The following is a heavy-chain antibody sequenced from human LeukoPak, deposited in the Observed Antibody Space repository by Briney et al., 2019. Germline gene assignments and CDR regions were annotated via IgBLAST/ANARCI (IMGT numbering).Heavy chain of an antibody. CDR2: MNPNSGNT. V-gene: IGHV1-8*03. CDR1: GYTFTSYD. J-gene: IGHJ3*02. D-gene: IGHD1-26*01. CDR3: ASVKSGTYSKAAFDI. Sequence: VSVNVSCKASGYTFTSYDSNWVRQATGQGLEWMGWMNPNSGNTGYAQKFQGRVTITRNTSISTAYMELGSLRSEDTAVYYGASVKSGTYSKAAFDIWGQGTMVTVSS.